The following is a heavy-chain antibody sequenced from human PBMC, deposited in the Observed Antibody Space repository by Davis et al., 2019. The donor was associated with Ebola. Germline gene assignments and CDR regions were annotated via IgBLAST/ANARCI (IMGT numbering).Heavy chain of an antibody. V-gene: IGHV1-3*01. CDR2: INAGNGNT. CDR3: AREGFTSSAVLYYYYYGMDV. J-gene: IGHJ6*02. D-gene: IGHD2-2*01. CDR1: GYTFTSYG. Sequence: AASVKVSCKASGYTFTSYGMHWVRQAPGQRLEWMGWINAGNGNTKYSQKFQGRVTMTTDTSTSTAYMELRSLRSDDTAVYYCAREGFTSSAVLYYYYYGMDVWGQGTTVTVSS.